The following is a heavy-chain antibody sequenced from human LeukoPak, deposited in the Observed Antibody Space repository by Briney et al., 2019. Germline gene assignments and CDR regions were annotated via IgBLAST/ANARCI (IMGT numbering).Heavy chain of an antibody. J-gene: IGHJ4*02. D-gene: IGHD6-13*01. CDR1: GFTVISYE. V-gene: IGHV3-48*03. CDR3: ARALPSSYYYFDY. CDR2: ISSSGNSI. Sequence: GGSLRLSCAASGFTVISYEMNWVRQAPGKGLEWVSYISSSGNSIFYADSVKGRFTISRDNAKNSLYLQMNSLRAEDTAVYYCARALPSSYYYFDYWGQGTLVAVSS.